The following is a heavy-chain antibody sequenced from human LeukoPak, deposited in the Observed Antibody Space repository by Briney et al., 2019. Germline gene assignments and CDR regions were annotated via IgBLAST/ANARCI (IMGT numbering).Heavy chain of an antibody. CDR3: ASQIYRYCSSTSCYDLGPPTPFDY. V-gene: IGHV4-61*02. J-gene: IGHJ4*02. CDR1: GGSISSGSYY. CDR2: IYTSGST. D-gene: IGHD2-2*01. Sequence: SETLSLTCTVSGGSISSGSYYWSWIRQPAGKGLEWIGRIYTSGSTNYNPSLKSRVTISVDTSKNQFSLKLSSVTAADTAVYYCASQIYRYCSSTSCYDLGPPTPFDYWGQGTLVTVSS.